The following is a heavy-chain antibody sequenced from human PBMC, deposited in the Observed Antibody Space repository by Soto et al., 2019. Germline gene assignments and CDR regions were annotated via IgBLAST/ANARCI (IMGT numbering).Heavy chain of an antibody. J-gene: IGHJ6*02. CDR3: ARTFDYYGMDV. Sequence: SETLSLTCAVSGYSIGGGYYWAWIRQSPGKGLEWIGSIYHAGSVYYNPSLNGRVALSMDTSKNHFSLKLTSVTAADTAVYYCARTFDYYGMDVWGQGTPVTVSS. CDR2: IYHAGSV. V-gene: IGHV4-38-2*01. CDR1: GYSIGGGYY.